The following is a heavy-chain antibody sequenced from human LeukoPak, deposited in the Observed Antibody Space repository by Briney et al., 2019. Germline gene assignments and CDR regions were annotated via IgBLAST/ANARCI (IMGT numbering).Heavy chain of an antibody. CDR1: GFTFNNYA. Sequence: GGSLRLSCSASGFTFNNYAMHWVRQSPGKGLEYVSTISGNGGGTYYADSVKGRFTISRDNSKNTLYLQMDSLRAEDTAVYYCARSNAFDIWGQGTMVTVSS. CDR3: ARSNAFDI. CDR2: ISGNGGGT. V-gene: IGHV3-64*04. J-gene: IGHJ3*02.